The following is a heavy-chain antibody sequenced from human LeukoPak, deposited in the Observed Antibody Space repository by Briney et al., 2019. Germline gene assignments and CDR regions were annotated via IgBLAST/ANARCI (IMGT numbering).Heavy chain of an antibody. CDR2: ISASGVST. CDR1: GFTFSSYA. V-gene: IGHV3-23*01. Sequence: GGSLRLSCAASGFTFSSYAKSWVRQAPGKGLEWVSTISASGVSTYYADSVKGRFTISRDNSKNTLYLQVNSLRAEDTAVYYCAKDGTVTGPGWFDPWGQGTLVTVSS. D-gene: IGHD2-21*02. CDR3: AKDGTVTGPGWFDP. J-gene: IGHJ5*02.